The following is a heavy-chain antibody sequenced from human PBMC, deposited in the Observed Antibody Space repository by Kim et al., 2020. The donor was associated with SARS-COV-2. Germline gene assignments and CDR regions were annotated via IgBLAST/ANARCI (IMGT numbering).Heavy chain of an antibody. J-gene: IGHJ6*02. Sequence: GGSLRLSCAASGFTFSSYAMHWVRQAPGKGLEWVAVISYDGSNKYYADSVKGRFTISRDNSKNTLYLQMNSLRAEDTAVYYCARDLFPRVTTIYYYGMDVWGQGTTVTVSS. D-gene: IGHD4-17*01. CDR2: ISYDGSNK. CDR1: GFTFSSYA. V-gene: IGHV3-30*04. CDR3: ARDLFPRVTTIYYYGMDV.